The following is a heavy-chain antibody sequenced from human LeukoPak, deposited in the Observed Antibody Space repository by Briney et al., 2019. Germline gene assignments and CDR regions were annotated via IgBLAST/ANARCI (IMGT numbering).Heavy chain of an antibody. V-gene: IGHV1-69*13. CDR3: ARDGAKKYQLPNWFDP. J-gene: IGHJ5*02. CDR2: IIPIFGTA. Sequence: GASVKVSCKASGGTFSSYAISWVRQAPGQGLEWMGGIIPIFGTANYAQKFQGRVTITADESTSTAYMELSSLRSEDTAVYYCARDGAKKYQLPNWFDPWGQGTLVTVSS. CDR1: GGTFSSYA. D-gene: IGHD2-2*01.